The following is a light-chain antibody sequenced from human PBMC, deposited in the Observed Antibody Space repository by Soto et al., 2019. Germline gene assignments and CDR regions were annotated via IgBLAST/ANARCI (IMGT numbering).Light chain of an antibody. V-gene: IGKV3-11*01. CDR2: DAS. CDR1: QSVGSF. CDR3: QHRSNWPVT. Sequence: EIVLTQSPATLSLSPGERATLSCRASQSVGSFLAWYQQKPGQAPRLLIYDASNRATGIPARFSGSGSGTDFTLTISRLEPEDFAVYYCQHRSNWPVTFGGGTKVDIK. J-gene: IGKJ4*01.